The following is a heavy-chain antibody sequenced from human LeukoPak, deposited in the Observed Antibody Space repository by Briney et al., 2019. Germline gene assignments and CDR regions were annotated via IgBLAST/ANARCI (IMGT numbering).Heavy chain of an antibody. Sequence: SETLSLTCAVYGGSFSGYHWTWIRQSPGKGLEWIGDINPSGSTYYNPSLKSRLTISVDTSKNQFSLKLRSVTAADTAVYYCARGRHDITMIVVVMTSVSYYLDVWGRGTTVTVS. CDR1: GGSFSGYH. V-gene: IGHV4-34*01. CDR3: ARGRHDITMIVVVMTSVSYYLDV. CDR2: INPSGST. J-gene: IGHJ6*03. D-gene: IGHD3-22*01.